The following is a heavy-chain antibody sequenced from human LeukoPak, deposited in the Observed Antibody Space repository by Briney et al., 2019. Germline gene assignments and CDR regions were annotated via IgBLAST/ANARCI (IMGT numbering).Heavy chain of an antibody. Sequence: SETLSLTCTVSGGSISSYYWSWVRQPPGKGLEWIGYIYNSGSTNYNPSLKSRVTISVDTSKNQFSLNLSSVTAADTAVYYCARLPTAFYYYYMDVWGKGTTVTVSS. V-gene: IGHV4-59*12. CDR3: ARLPTAFYYYYMDV. J-gene: IGHJ6*03. D-gene: IGHD4-17*01. CDR2: IYNSGST. CDR1: GGSISSYY.